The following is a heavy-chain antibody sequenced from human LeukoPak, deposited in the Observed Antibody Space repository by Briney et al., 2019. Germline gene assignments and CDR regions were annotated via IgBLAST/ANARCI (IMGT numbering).Heavy chain of an antibody. CDR1: GFTFSSYA. D-gene: IGHD7-27*01. V-gene: IGHV3-30-3*01. CDR2: ISYDGSNK. Sequence: GRSLRLSCAASGFTFSSYAMHWVRQAPGKGLEWVAVISYDGSNKYYADSVKGRFTISRDNAKNTLYLQMNSLRAEDTAVYYCASLTTSLGDYWGQGTLVTVSS. J-gene: IGHJ4*02. CDR3: ASLTTSLGDY.